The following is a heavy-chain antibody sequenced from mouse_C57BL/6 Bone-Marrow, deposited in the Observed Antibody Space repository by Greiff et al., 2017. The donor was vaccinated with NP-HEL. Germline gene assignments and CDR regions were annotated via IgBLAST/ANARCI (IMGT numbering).Heavy chain of an antibody. D-gene: IGHD2-1*01. Sequence: EVMLVESGPELVKPGASVKISCKASGYSFTGYYMNWVKQSPEKSLEWIGEINPSTGGTTYNQKFKAKATLTVDKSSSTAYMQLKSLTSEDSAVYYCASIYYGWFAYWGQGTLVTVSA. J-gene: IGHJ3*01. CDR2: INPSTGGT. V-gene: IGHV1-42*01. CDR3: ASIYYGWFAY. CDR1: GYSFTGYY.